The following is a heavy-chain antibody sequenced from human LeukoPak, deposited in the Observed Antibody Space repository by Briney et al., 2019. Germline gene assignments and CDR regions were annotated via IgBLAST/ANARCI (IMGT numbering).Heavy chain of an antibody. CDR3: ARDVLPAAGQIGPQYYMDV. D-gene: IGHD6-13*01. J-gene: IGHJ6*03. Sequence: GGSLRLSYAASGLTVSSNYMSWVRQTPEKGLEWVSVLYSGGDTYYVDFVKGRFTVSSDSSKNTLYLQMNSLRVEDTAVYYCARDVLPAAGQIGPQYYMDVWGKGTTVTVSS. CDR1: GLTVSSNY. V-gene: IGHV3-53*01. CDR2: LYSGGDT.